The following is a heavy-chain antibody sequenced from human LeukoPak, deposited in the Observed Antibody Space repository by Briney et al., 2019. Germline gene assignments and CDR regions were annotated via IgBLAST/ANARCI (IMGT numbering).Heavy chain of an antibody. CDR3: ARQRGSELRYFDWLLLPSAFDI. CDR2: INHSGST. V-gene: IGHV4-34*01. Sequence: PSETLSLTCAVYGGSFSGYYWSWIRQPPGKGLEWIGEINHSGSTNYNPSLKSRVTISVDTSKNQFSLKLSSVTAADTAVYYCARQRGSELRYFDWLLLPSAFDIWGQGTMVTVSS. J-gene: IGHJ3*02. CDR1: GGSFSGYY. D-gene: IGHD3-9*01.